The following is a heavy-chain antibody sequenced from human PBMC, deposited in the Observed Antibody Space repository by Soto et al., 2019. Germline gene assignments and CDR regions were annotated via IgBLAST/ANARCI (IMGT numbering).Heavy chain of an antibody. CDR2: ISYDGSNK. J-gene: IGHJ6*02. CDR3: ARDPNPARTWGYYYYGMDV. Sequence: QVQLVESGGGVFQPGRSLRLSCAASGFTFSSYAMHWVRQAPGKGLEWVAIISYDGSNKYYADSVKGRFTISRDNSKNTLYLQMNSLRAEDTAVYYCARDPNPARTWGYYYYGMDVWGQGTTVTVSS. CDR1: GFTFSSYA. D-gene: IGHD7-27*01. V-gene: IGHV3-30-3*01.